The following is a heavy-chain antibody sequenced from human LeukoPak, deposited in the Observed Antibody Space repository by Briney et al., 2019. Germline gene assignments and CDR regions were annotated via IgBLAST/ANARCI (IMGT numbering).Heavy chain of an antibody. CDR1: GFTFSSYA. CDR2: ISGSGGST. J-gene: IGHJ4*02. V-gene: IGHV3-23*01. Sequence: PGGSLRLSCAASGFTFSSYAMGWVRQAPGKGLEWVSAISGSGGSTYYADSVKGRFTISRDNSKNTLYLQMNSLRAEDTAVYYCAKDRYSSGYYGPYYFDYWGQGTLVTVSS. CDR3: AKDRYSSGYYGPYYFDY. D-gene: IGHD3-22*01.